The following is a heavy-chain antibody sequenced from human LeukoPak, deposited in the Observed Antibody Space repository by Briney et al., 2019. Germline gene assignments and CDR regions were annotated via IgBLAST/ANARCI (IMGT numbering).Heavy chain of an antibody. J-gene: IGHJ4*02. CDR1: GFSFSSYS. D-gene: IGHD1-1*01. CDR3: ARGLPLNWNDPHY. CDR2: IWYDGSNK. V-gene: IGHV3-33*08. Sequence: GGSLRLSCAASGFSFSSYSMNWVRQAPGKGLEWVAVIWYDGSNKYYADSVKGRFTISRDNSKNTLYLQMNSLRAEDTAVYYCARGLPLNWNDPHYWGQGTLVTVSS.